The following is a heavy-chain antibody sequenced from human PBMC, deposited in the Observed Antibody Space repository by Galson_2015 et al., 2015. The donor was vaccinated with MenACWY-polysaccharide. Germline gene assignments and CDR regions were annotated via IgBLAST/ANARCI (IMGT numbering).Heavy chain of an antibody. D-gene: IGHD6-19*01. CDR1: GYTLTELS. CDR3: ATDRGPKLTQYSSGWPYYFDY. Sequence: SVKVSCKVSGYTLTELSMHWVRQAPGKGLEWMGGFDPEDGETIYAQMFQGRVTMTEDTSTDTAYMELSSLRSEDTAVYYCATDRGPKLTQYSSGWPYYFDYWGQGTLVTVSS. V-gene: IGHV1-24*01. CDR2: FDPEDGET. J-gene: IGHJ4*02.